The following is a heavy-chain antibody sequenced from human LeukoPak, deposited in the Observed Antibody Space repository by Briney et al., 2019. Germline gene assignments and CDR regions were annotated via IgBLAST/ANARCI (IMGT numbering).Heavy chain of an antibody. CDR3: AKVAGDRMDY. J-gene: IGHJ4*02. D-gene: IGHD6-13*01. CDR2: ISSNTGKT. V-gene: IGHV1-18*01. CDR1: GYTFATYG. Sequence: GASVKVSCKASGYTFATYGFCWVRQAPGHGLEWMGWISSNTGKTDYAQKFQGRVTLTTDTYTSTAYMELRSLRPDDTALYYCAKVAGDRMDYWGQGTLLTVSS.